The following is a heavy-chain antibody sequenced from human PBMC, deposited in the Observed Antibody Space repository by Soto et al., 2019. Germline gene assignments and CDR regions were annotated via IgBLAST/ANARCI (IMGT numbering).Heavy chain of an antibody. CDR3: ARAGYSGSYRAFDI. V-gene: IGHV3-33*01. D-gene: IGHD1-26*01. Sequence: HPGGSLRLSCAASGFTFSSYGMHWVRQAPGKGLEWVAVIWYDGSNKYYADSVKGRFTISRDNSKNTLYLQMNSLRAEDTAVYYCARAGYSGSYRAFDIWGQGTMVTVSS. J-gene: IGHJ3*02. CDR2: IWYDGSNK. CDR1: GFTFSSYG.